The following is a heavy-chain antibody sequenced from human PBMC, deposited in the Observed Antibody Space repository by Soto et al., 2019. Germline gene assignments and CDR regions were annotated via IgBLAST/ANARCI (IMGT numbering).Heavy chain of an antibody. V-gene: IGHV1-2*02. D-gene: IGHD3-9*01. CDR2: INTKTGGT. CDR3: ATDKVAFDM. CDR1: GYIFTGYY. Sequence: ASVKVSCKASGYIFTGYYIQWVRQAPGQGLEWMGWINTKTGGTKYAQKFQGRVTMTRDTSINTAYMEVSRLRSDDTAVYYCATDKVAFDMWGQGTMVTVS. J-gene: IGHJ3*02.